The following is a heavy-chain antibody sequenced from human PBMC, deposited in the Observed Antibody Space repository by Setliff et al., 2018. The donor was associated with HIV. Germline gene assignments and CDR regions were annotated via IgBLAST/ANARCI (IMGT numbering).Heavy chain of an antibody. V-gene: IGHV4-31*03. CDR2: IYYSGST. CDR3: ARRGVYAPNWFDP. J-gene: IGHJ5*02. CDR1: GGSISSGGYY. Sequence: SETLSLTCTVSGGSISSGGYYWSWIRQHPGKGLEWIGYIYYSGSTYYNPSLKSRVTISVDTSKNQFSLKLNSVTAADTAVYYCARRGVYAPNWFDPWDQGTLVTVSS. D-gene: IGHD2-8*01.